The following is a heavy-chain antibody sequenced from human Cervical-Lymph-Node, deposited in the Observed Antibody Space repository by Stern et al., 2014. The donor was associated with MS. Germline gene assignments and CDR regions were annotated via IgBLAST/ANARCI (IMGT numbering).Heavy chain of an antibody. Sequence: EVQLVESGGGLVKPGGSLRLSCAASGFTFNNAWMSWVRQAPGKGLEWVGRIRSKTDGGTTDYAAPLKGRFTISRDDSKNTLYLQMNSLKTEDTAVYYCPTLSGSFKLDYWGQGTLVTVSS. V-gene: IGHV3-15*01. D-gene: IGHD1-26*01. CDR2: IRSKTDGGTT. CDR3: PTLSGSFKLDY. J-gene: IGHJ4*02. CDR1: GFTFNNAW.